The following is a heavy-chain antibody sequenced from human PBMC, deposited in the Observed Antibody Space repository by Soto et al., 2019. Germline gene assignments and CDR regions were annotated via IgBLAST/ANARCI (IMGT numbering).Heavy chain of an antibody. V-gene: IGHV3-7*01. CDR3: SRNCRGFSCLRY. Sequence: PGGSLRLCCAASGFTFSSYWMSWVRQAPGKGLEWVANINQDGSEKYYVDSLKGRFTISRDNAKNSLYLQMNSLRAEATAMYYCSRNCRGFSCLRYCCQGPLVTVSS. J-gene: IGHJ4*02. CDR1: GFTFSSYW. D-gene: IGHD2-15*01. CDR2: INQDGSEK.